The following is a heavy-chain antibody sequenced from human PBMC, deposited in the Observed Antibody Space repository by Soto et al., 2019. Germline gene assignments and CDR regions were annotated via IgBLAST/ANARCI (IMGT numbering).Heavy chain of an antibody. Sequence: GGSLRLSCAASGFTFSNAWMSWVRQAPGKGLEWVGRIKSKTDGGTTDYAAPVKGRFTISRDDSKNTLYLQMNSLKTEDTAVYYCTTTIRGYYYGMDVCGQGTTLTVSS. CDR1: GFTFSNAW. CDR3: TTTIRGYYYGMDV. V-gene: IGHV3-15*01. J-gene: IGHJ6*02. D-gene: IGHD1-1*01. CDR2: IKSKTDGGTT.